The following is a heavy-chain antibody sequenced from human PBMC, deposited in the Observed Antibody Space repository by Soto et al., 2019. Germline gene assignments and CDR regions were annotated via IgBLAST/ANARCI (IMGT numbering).Heavy chain of an antibody. CDR2: ISYDGSNK. CDR1: GFTFSSYG. J-gene: IGHJ6*02. CDR3: AKDIVVVPAAYYYYYGMDV. V-gene: IGHV3-30*18. D-gene: IGHD2-2*01. Sequence: GGSLRLSCAASGFTFSSYGMHWVRQAPGKGLEWVAVISYDGSNKYYADSVKGRFTISRDNSKNTLYLQMNSLRAEDTAVYYCAKDIVVVPAAYYYYYGMDVWGQGTTVTVSS.